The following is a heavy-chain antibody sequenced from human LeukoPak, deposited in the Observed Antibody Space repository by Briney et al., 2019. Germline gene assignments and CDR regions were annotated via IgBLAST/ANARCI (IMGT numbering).Heavy chain of an antibody. CDR1: GGTFSSYA. D-gene: IGHD6-6*01. Sequence: SVKVSCKASGGTFSSYAISWVRQAPGQGLEWMGRIIPILGIANYAQKFQGRVTITADKSTSTAYMELSSLRSEDTAVYYCARVGSIAARLGYFDYWGQGTLVTVSS. V-gene: IGHV1-69*04. CDR3: ARVGSIAARLGYFDY. CDR2: IIPILGIA. J-gene: IGHJ4*02.